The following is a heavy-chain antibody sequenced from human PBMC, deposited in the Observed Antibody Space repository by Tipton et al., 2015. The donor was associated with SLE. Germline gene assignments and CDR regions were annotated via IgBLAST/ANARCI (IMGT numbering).Heavy chain of an antibody. V-gene: IGHV4-39*01. CDR1: GGSISSNTYY. CDR3: ARGVGMVGAYPGFFDF. J-gene: IGHJ4*02. CDR2: ISYSGST. Sequence: TLSLTCTVSGGSISSNTYYWGWIRQPPGKGLEWIGSISYSGSTFYNTSLKSRFTLSIDTSKNQFSLKLSSVTAADTAVYYCARGVGMVGAYPGFFDFCGQGTLVTVSS. D-gene: IGHD1-26*01.